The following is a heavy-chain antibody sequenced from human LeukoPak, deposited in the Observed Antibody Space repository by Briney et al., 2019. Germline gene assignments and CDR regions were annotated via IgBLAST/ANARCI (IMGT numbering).Heavy chain of an antibody. CDR3: ARLTYSSSSEGIDY. Sequence: SETLSLTCTVSGRSISSSSHYWAWIRQPPGKGVEWIGSNYYSGSTYYNPSLKSRVTISVDTSKNQFTLKLSSVTAADTAVYYCARLTYSSSSEGIDYWGQGTLVTVSS. CDR2: NYYSGST. D-gene: IGHD6-6*01. V-gene: IGHV4-39*01. CDR1: GRSISSSSHY. J-gene: IGHJ4*02.